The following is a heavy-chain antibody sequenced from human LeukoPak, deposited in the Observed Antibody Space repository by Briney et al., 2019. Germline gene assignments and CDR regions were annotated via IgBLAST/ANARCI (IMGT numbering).Heavy chain of an antibody. J-gene: IGHJ4*02. CDR2: ISGSGGST. Sequence: PGGSLRLSCAASGFTFSSYAMSWVRQAPGRGLEWVSAISGSGGSTYYADSVKGRFTISRDNSKNTLYLQMNSLRAEDTAVYYCANLGVRGSYYVYWGQGTLVTVSS. CDR3: ANLGVRGSYYVY. V-gene: IGHV3-23*01. CDR1: GFTFSSYA. D-gene: IGHD1-26*01.